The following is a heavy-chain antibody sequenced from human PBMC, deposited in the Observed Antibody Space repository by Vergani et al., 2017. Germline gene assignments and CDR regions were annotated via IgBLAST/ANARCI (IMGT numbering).Heavy chain of an antibody. V-gene: IGHV4-61*02. D-gene: IGHD4-17*01. CDR2: IFATGSA. CDR3: ARGAGVDY. J-gene: IGHJ4*02. CDR1: GDSVSSGTHY. Sequence: QVQLEESGPGLVKPSQTLSLTCTVSGDSVSSGTHYWSWIRPPVGKGLEWVGRIFATGSAHFHPSLKSRVSMSIDTSKNQFSLNLTSVTAADTAVYYCARGAGVDYWGQGILVTVSA.